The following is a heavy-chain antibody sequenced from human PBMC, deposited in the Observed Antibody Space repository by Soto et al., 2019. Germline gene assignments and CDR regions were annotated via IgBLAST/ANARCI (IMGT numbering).Heavy chain of an antibody. Sequence: QVQLVQSGAEVKKPGSSVKVSCKASVGTFSSYAISWVRQAPGQGLEWMGGIIPIFGTANYAQKFQGRVTITADESTSTAYMELSSLRSEDTAVYYCARGGATTPSFHYYGMDVWGQGTTVTVSS. D-gene: IGHD1-26*01. CDR3: ARGGATTPSFHYYGMDV. CDR2: IIPIFGTA. J-gene: IGHJ6*02. V-gene: IGHV1-69*01. CDR1: VGTFSSYA.